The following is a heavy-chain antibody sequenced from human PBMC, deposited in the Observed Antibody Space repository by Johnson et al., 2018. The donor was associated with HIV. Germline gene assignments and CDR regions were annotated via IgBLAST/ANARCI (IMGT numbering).Heavy chain of an antibody. CDR1: GFTFSSYG. J-gene: IGHJ3*02. CDR3: ARVGSSTWYTFLETKSLFAFDI. Sequence: QVLLVESGGGVVQPGRSLRLSCVASGFTFSSYGMHWVRQAPGQGLEWVAVISYDGGNKYYADSVKGRFTISRDNAKNSLFLQMNSLRAEDTAVYYCARVGSSTWYTFLETKSLFAFDIWGQGTMVNVSS. D-gene: IGHD6-13*01. V-gene: IGHV3-30*03. CDR2: ISYDGGNK.